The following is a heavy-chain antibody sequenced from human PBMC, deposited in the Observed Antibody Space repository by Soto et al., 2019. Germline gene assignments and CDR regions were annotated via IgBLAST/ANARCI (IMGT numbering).Heavy chain of an antibody. CDR1: GYTFTSYG. Sequence: QVQLGQSGAEVKKPGASVKVSCKASGYTFTSYGISWVRQAPGQGLEWMGWISAYNGNTNCAQKHQGRVTMTADTSTSSAYVDLRSLRSDDTAVYYCARELNSNYYYYGRDVCVQGSTDTVSS. V-gene: IGHV1-18*01. CDR2: ISAYNGNT. J-gene: IGHJ6*02. CDR3: ARELNSNYYYYGRDV. D-gene: IGHD4-4*01.